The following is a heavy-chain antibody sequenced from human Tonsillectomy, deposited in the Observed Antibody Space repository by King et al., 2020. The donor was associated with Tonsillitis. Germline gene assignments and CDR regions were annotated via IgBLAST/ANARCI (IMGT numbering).Heavy chain of an antibody. CDR3: AKGGGGSYLDYFDY. CDR1: GFNFNSYA. V-gene: IGHV3-23*01. D-gene: IGHD1-26*01. Sequence: VQLLESGGGLLQPGGSLRLSCPASGFNFNSYAMSWVRQAPGRGLEWVSSISASGVSTYYADSVKGRFTISRDNSENTVYLQMNSVRAEDPAVYYCAKGGGGSYLDYFDYWGQGTLVTVSS. CDR2: ISASGVST. J-gene: IGHJ4*02.